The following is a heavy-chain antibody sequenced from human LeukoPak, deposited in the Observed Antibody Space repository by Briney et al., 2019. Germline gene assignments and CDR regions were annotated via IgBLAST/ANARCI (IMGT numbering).Heavy chain of an antibody. CDR3: AKDQAYCGGDCYYEEIKFDAFDI. Sequence: GGSLRLSCAASGFTFSSYAMSWVRQAPGKGLEWVSAISGSGGSTYYADSVKGRFTISRDNSKNTLYLQMNSLRAEDTAVYYCAKDQAYCGGDCYYEEIKFDAFDIWGQGTMVTVSS. D-gene: IGHD2-21*02. V-gene: IGHV3-23*01. CDR1: GFTFSSYA. J-gene: IGHJ3*02. CDR2: ISGSGGST.